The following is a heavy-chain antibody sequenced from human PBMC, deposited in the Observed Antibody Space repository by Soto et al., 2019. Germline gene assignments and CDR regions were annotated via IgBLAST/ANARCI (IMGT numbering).Heavy chain of an antibody. J-gene: IGHJ4*02. CDR2: IYYSGST. CDR3: ASKAFRGGYSFDY. V-gene: IGHV4-59*12. CDR1: GGSISSYY. D-gene: IGHD3-3*01. Sequence: SETLSLTCTVSGGSISSYYWSWIRQPPGKGLEWIGYIYYSGSTNYNPSLKSRVTISVDTSKNQFSLKLSSVTAADTAVYYCASKAFRGGYSFDYWDQGTLVTVSS.